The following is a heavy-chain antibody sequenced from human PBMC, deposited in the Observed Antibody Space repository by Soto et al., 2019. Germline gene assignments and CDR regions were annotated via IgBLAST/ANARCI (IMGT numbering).Heavy chain of an antibody. CDR2: ISYDGSNK. CDR1: GFTCSSYA. Sequence: GGSLRLSCAASGFTCSSYAMHWVRQAPGKGLEWVAVISYDGSNKYYADSVKGRFTISRDNSKNTLYLQMNSLRAEDTAVYYCARDRGSKSYYYYGMDVWGQGTTVTVSS. D-gene: IGHD2-2*01. V-gene: IGHV3-30-3*01. CDR3: ARDRGSKSYYYYGMDV. J-gene: IGHJ6*02.